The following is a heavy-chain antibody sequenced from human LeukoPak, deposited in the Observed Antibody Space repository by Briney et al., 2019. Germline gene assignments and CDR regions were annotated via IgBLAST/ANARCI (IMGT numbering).Heavy chain of an antibody. D-gene: IGHD2-15*01. V-gene: IGHV1-2*02. CDR1: GYTFTDYY. J-gene: IGHJ4*02. CDR3: ARERTLTSCYDY. CDR2: INPNSGGT. Sequence: GASVKVSCKASGYTFTDYYMHWVRQAPGQGLEWMGWINPNSGGTNYAQKFQGRVTMTRDTSISTAYMELSRLRSDDTAMYYCARERTLTSCYDYWGQGTLVTVSS.